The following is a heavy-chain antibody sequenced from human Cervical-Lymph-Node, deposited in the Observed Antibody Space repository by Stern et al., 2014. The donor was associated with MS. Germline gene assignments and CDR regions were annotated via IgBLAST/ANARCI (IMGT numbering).Heavy chain of an antibody. CDR1: GGSFSGYY. CDR2: INHSGST. CDR3: ARGGYGDQGDY. D-gene: IGHD4-17*01. V-gene: IGHV4-34*01. J-gene: IGHJ4*02. Sequence: QVQLQEWGAGLLKPSETLSLTCAVYGGSFSGYYWSWIRQPPGKGLEWIGEINHSGSTNYNPSLKSRVTISVDTSKNQFSLKLSSVTAADTAVYYCARGGYGDQGDYWGQGTLVTVSS.